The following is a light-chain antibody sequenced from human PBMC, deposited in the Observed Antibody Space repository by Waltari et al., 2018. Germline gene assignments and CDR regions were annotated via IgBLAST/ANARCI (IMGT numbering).Light chain of an antibody. CDR1: SSAVGSYDV. CDR3: CSRSYV. V-gene: IGLV2-23*01. J-gene: IGLJ1*01. CDR2: EDT. Sequence: QSALTQPASVSGSPGQSTPISCTGTSSAVGSYDVVSWYQQNPGKAPKLIIYEDTQRPSGVSSRFSGAKSGNTASLTISGFQAEDEGDYYCCSRSYVFGNGTKVTVL.